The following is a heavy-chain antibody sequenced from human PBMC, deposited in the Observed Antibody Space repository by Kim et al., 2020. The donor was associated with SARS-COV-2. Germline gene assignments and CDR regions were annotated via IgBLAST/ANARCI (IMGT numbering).Heavy chain of an antibody. CDR1: GYTFNSYG. CDR3: ARGSRDRYYGMDV. Sequence: ASVKVSCKASGYTFNSYGISWVRQAPGQGLEWMGWISAWNGETWYGQKFQGRVAMTTDTSTTTAFLEVRSLTSDDTALYYCARGSRDRYYGMDVWGQGTTVTVS. CDR2: ISAWNGET. J-gene: IGHJ6*02. V-gene: IGHV1-18*04. D-gene: IGHD3-10*01.